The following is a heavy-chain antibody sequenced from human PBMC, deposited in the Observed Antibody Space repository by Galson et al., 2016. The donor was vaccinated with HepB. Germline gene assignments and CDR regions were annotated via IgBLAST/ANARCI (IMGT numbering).Heavy chain of an antibody. V-gene: IGHV1-18*01. D-gene: IGHD3-16*01. CDR3: ARDLGRNGGFDY. J-gene: IGHJ4*02. Sequence: SVKVSCKASGFTFTAYGISWVRQAPGQGLEWMGWINAYNGNTNYAQSFQGRVTMTTDTSTGTAYMELWNLRSDDTALYYCARDLGRNGGFDYWGQGTLVTVSS. CDR2: INAYNGNT. CDR1: GFTFTAYG.